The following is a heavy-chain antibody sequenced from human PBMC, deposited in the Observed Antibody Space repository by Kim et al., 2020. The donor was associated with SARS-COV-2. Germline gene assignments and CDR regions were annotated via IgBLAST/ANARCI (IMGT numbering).Heavy chain of an antibody. V-gene: IGHV4-39*01. CDR1: GGSISSSSYY. CDR3: ARHYGSGSYYMEGTVDYYYYGMDV. Sequence: SETLSLTCTVSGGSISSSSYYWGWIRQPPGKGLEWIGSIYYSGSTYYNPSLKSRVTISVDTSKNQFSLKLSSVTAADTAVYYCARHYGSGSYYMEGTVDYYYYGMDVWGQGTTVTVSS. D-gene: IGHD3-10*01. CDR2: IYYSGST. J-gene: IGHJ6*02.